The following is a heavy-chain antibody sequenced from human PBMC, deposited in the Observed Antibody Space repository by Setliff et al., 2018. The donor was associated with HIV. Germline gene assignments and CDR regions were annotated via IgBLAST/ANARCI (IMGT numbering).Heavy chain of an antibody. D-gene: IGHD1-26*01. CDR1: GFTSPNSA. CDR3: ASGEDSGTYGEPHDS. CDR2: IVVDSGLT. Sequence: SVKVSCKTSGFTSPNSAIQWVRQARGQRLEWIGWIVVDSGLTNYAQKFQERVTITRDMSANTAFMELRSLRSDDTAVYYCASGEDSGTYGEPHDSWGQGALVTVSS. V-gene: IGHV1-58*02. J-gene: IGHJ4*02.